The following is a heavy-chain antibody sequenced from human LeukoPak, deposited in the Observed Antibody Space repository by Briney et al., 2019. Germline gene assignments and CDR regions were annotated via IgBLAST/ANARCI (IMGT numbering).Heavy chain of an antibody. Sequence: GGSLRLSCAASGLNFRSSWMSWIRQAPGKGLERVANINQDGSEKYYVDSVKGRFTISRDDAKNSLYLQMNSLRVEDTAVYYCARAFYSYFDYWGQGNLVVVST. J-gene: IGHJ4*02. CDR1: GLNFRSSW. V-gene: IGHV3-7*03. CDR3: ARAFYSYFDY. D-gene: IGHD2/OR15-2a*01. CDR2: INQDGSEK.